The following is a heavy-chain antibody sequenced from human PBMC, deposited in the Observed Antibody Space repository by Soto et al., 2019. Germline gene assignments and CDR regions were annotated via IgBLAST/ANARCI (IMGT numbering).Heavy chain of an antibody. CDR2: INPNSGGT. CDR1: GYTFTSYA. V-gene: IGHV1-2*04. CDR3: ALAVATGLHFDY. D-gene: IGHD5-12*01. Sequence: ASVKVSCKASGYTFTSYAMHWVRQAPGQGLEWMGWINPNSGGTNYAQKFQGWVTMTRDTSISTAYMELSRLRSDDTAVYYCALAVATGLHFDYWGQGTLVTVSS. J-gene: IGHJ4*02.